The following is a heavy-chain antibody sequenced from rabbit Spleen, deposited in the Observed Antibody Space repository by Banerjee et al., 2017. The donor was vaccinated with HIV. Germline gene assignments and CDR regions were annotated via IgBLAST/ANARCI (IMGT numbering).Heavy chain of an antibody. J-gene: IGHJ6*01. CDR3: ARGSATMTLVITGYYLSL. CDR1: GVSFSAKD. Sequence: EQLEESGGGLVKPEGSLTLTCKASGVSFSAKDVMCWVRQAPGKGLEWIAYIYTSGGSTYYASWAKGRFTITRSTSLNTVTLQLNSLTAADTATYFCARGSATMTLVITGYYLSLWVPGTLVTVS. CDR2: IYTSGGST. D-gene: IGHD2-1*01. V-gene: IGHV1S47*01.